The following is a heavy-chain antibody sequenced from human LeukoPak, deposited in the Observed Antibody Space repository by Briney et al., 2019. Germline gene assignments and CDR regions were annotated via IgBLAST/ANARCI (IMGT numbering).Heavy chain of an antibody. CDR2: IYYSGST. Sequence: PSETLSLTCTVSGGSISSGGYYWNWIRQHPGKGLEWIGYIYYSGSTYYNPSLKSRVTISVDTSNNQFSLKLSSVTAADTAVYYCARDPPHSDLFASEVHYFDYWGQGTLVTVSS. J-gene: IGHJ4*02. D-gene: IGHD2-21*01. CDR3: ARDPPHSDLFASEVHYFDY. V-gene: IGHV4-31*03. CDR1: GGSISSGGYY.